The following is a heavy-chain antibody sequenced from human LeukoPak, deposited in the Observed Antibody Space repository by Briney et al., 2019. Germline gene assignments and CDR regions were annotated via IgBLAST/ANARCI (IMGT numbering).Heavy chain of an antibody. CDR3: ARDPGDYYDSSGYRSSRGTFDY. D-gene: IGHD3-22*01. CDR1: GFTFNNYE. Sequence: GGSLRLSCAASGFTFNNYEMNWIRQAPGKGLEWVSYISSSGSTIYYADSVKGRFTISRDNAKNSLYLQMNSLRAEDTAVYYCARDPGDYYDSSGYRSSRGTFDYWGQGTLVTVSS. CDR2: ISSSGSTI. J-gene: IGHJ4*02. V-gene: IGHV3-48*03.